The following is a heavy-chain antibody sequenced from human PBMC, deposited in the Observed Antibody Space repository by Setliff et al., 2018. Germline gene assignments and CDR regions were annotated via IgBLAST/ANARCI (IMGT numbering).Heavy chain of an antibody. CDR1: GYTFTSYG. J-gene: IGHJ4*02. D-gene: IGHD2-21*01. CDR2: ISPYSGET. Sequence: ASVKVSCKASGYTFTSYGISWVRQAPGQGLEWMGWISPYSGETNNAQKFQDRLSVTADTSSKTIYMELRSLTSDDTAVYFCTTSRAPRVVLAADFDLWGRGTLVTVSS. V-gene: IGHV1-18*01. CDR3: TTSRAPRVVLAADFDL.